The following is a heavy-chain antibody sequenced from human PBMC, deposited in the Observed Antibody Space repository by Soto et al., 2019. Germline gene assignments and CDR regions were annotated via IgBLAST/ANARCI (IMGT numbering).Heavy chain of an antibody. CDR2: IYYSGST. D-gene: IGHD3-9*01. CDR3: ARQADYDISGSSFGY. J-gene: IGHJ4*02. Sequence: SETLSLTCTVSGGSISSSSYYWGWIRQPPGKGLEWIGSIYYSGSTYYNPSLKSRVTISVDTSKNQFSLKLSSVTAADTAVYYCARQADYDISGSSFGYWGQGTLVTVSS. V-gene: IGHV4-39*01. CDR1: GGSISSSSYY.